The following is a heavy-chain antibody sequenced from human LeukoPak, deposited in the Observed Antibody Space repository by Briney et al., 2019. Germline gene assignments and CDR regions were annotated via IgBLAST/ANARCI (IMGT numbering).Heavy chain of an antibody. CDR1: GYTFTSYD. Sequence: GASVKVSCRASGYTFTSYDINWVRQATGQGLEWMGWMNPNSGNTGYAQKFQGRVTMTRNTSISTAYMELSSLRSEDTAVYYCASNYYGSGSYYHHSFDLWGRGTLVTVSS. CDR2: MNPNSGNT. D-gene: IGHD3-10*01. J-gene: IGHJ2*01. CDR3: ASNYYGSGSYYHHSFDL. V-gene: IGHV1-8*01.